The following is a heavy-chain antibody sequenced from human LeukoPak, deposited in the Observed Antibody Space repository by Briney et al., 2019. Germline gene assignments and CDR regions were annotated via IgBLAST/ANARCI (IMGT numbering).Heavy chain of an antibody. V-gene: IGHV3-30-3*01. J-gene: IGHJ4*02. CDR3: AREGRCYYDSSGYYFQGYFDY. CDR2: ISYDGSNK. D-gene: IGHD3-22*01. CDR1: GFTFSSYA. Sequence: GRSLRLSCAASGFTFSSYAMHWVRQAPGKGLEWVAVISYDGSNKYYADSVKGRFTISRDNSKNTLYLQMNSLRAEDTTVYYCAREGRCYYDSSGYYFQGYFDYWGQGTLVTVSS.